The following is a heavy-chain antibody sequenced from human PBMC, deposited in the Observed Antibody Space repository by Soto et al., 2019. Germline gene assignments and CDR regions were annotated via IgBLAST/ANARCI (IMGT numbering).Heavy chain of an antibody. CDR1: GASVTTSY. Sequence: QVQLEESGPGLVKPSETLSLACSVSGASVTTSYWNWIRQPPGKTLEWIGHMYYVGNTDYNPSIKGRVSFSVDTSKNQFSLNLTSLSAANTAVYYCATGRGGYATTYWGQGIVVVVSS. J-gene: IGHJ4*02. D-gene: IGHD5-12*01. CDR2: MYYVGNT. CDR3: ATGRGGYATTY. V-gene: IGHV4-59*02.